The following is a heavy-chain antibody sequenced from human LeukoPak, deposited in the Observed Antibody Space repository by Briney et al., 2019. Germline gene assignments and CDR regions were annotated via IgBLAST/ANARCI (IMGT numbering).Heavy chain of an antibody. CDR3: ANLHGDYRHY. Sequence: GGSLRLSCAASGFTFGDYAMHWVRHAPGKGREWVSGISWNSGNIGYADSVKGRFTISRDNAKNSLYLQMNSLRPEDTALYYCANLHGDYRHYWGQGTLVTVSS. D-gene: IGHD4-17*01. CDR1: GFTFGDYA. J-gene: IGHJ4*02. CDR2: ISWNSGNI. V-gene: IGHV3-9*01.